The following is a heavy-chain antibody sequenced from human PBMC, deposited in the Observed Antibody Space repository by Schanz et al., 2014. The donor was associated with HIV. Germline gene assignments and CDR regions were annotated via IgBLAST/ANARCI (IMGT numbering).Heavy chain of an antibody. D-gene: IGHD4-17*01. Sequence: QVQLQQWGAGLLKPSETLSLTCAVYGGSFRGYYWTWIRQFPGLGLEWIGGVRHIGGTNYNPSLKSRVPMSMDMAKTQFSLTLPSVTAADTAVYFCARGDFGGSSVDYWGHGNMVTVSS. CDR2: VRHIGGT. CDR1: GGSFRGYY. J-gene: IGHJ4*01. V-gene: IGHV4-34*01. CDR3: ARGDFGGSSVDY.